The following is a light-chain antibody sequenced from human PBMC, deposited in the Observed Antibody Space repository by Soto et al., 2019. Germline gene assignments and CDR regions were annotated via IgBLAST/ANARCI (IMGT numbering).Light chain of an antibody. V-gene: IGKV1-39*01. CDR2: GAS. CDR3: QESVSSLST. Sequence: DIQMTQSPSSLSASVGERVTITCRASQSIGVYLNWFQQKPGKAPELVIYGASSLPSGVPPRFRGGGSGTDFTLTISSLQHEDFATYYCQESVSSLSTFGPGTTVDIK. CDR1: QSIGVY. J-gene: IGKJ3*01.